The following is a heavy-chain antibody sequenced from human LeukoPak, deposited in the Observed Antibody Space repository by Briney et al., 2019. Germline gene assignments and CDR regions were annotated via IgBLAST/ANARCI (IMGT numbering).Heavy chain of an antibody. CDR1: GGSISSGSYY. CDR2: IYTSGST. CDR3: ARAPYYDFWSGQYYFDY. D-gene: IGHD3-3*01. Sequence: SQTLSLTCTVSGGSISSGSYYWSWIRQPAGKGLEWIGRIYTSGSTNYNPSLKSRVTISVDTSKNQFSLKLCSVTAADTAVYYCARAPYYDFWSGQYYFDYWGQGTLVTVSS. V-gene: IGHV4-61*02. J-gene: IGHJ4*02.